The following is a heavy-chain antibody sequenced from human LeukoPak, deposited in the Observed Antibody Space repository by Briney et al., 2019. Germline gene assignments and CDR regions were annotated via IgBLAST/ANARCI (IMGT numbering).Heavy chain of an antibody. Sequence: SETLSLTCTVSGGSISSGGYYWRWIRQHPGKGLEWIGYIYYSGSTYYNPSLKSRVTISVDTSKNQFSLKLSSVTAADTAVYYCARFGYDFWSGYDPLFDYWGQGTLVTVSS. CDR2: IYYSGST. J-gene: IGHJ4*02. CDR3: ARFGYDFWSGYDPLFDY. D-gene: IGHD3-3*01. V-gene: IGHV4-31*03. CDR1: GGSISSGGYY.